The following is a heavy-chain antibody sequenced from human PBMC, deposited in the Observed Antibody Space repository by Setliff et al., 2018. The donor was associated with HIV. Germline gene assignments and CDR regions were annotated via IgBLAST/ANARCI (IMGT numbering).Heavy chain of an antibody. CDR2: INQDGSEK. J-gene: IGHJ4*02. CDR1: GFTFSNYW. Sequence: GGSLRLSCAASGFTFSNYWMHWVRQAPGKGLEWVAKINQDGSEKHYVDSVKGRFTISRDNAENSLYLQMNSLRAEDTAIYYCALLWPFDYWGQGTQVTVSS. V-gene: IGHV3-7*03. D-gene: IGHD1-26*01. CDR3: ALLWPFDY.